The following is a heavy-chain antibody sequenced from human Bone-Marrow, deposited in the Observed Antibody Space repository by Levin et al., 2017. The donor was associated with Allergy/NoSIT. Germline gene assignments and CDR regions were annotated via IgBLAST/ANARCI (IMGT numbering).Heavy chain of an antibody. D-gene: IGHD1-26*01. CDR2: INHSGST. Sequence: SQTPSLTCAVYGGSFSTSYWNWIRQPPGKGLEWIGEINHSGSTNYNPSLKSRVTISVDTSKNQFSLKLSSVTAADTAVYYCARIKESSYVIDAFDIWGPGTMVTVSS. CDR3: ARIKESSYVIDAFDI. J-gene: IGHJ3*02. CDR1: GGSFSTSY. V-gene: IGHV4-34*01.